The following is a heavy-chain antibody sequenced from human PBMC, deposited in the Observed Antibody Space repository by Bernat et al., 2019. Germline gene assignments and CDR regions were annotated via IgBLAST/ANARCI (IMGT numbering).Heavy chain of an antibody. Sequence: EVQLVESGGGLVKPGGSLRLSCAASGFTFSNAWMSWVRQAPGKGLEWVGSIKSKTDGGTTDYAAPVKGRFTISRDDSKNTLYLQMNSLKTEYTAVYYCTTGGGYCSGGSCYSRVWDQGTMVTVSS. CDR2: IKSKTDGGTT. V-gene: IGHV3-15*01. D-gene: IGHD2-15*01. CDR1: GFTFSNAW. CDR3: TTGGGYCSGGSCYSRV. J-gene: IGHJ3*01.